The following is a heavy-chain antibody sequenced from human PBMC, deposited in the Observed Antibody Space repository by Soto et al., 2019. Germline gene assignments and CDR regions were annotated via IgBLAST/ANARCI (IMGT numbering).Heavy chain of an antibody. CDR3: ASKHYYYYGMDV. J-gene: IGHJ6*02. Sequence: ASVKVSCKASGGTFSSYAISWVRQAPGQGLEWMGGIIPIFGTANYAQKFQGRVTITADESTSTAYMELSSLRSEDTAVYYCASKHYYYYGMDVWGQGTTVTVSS. V-gene: IGHV1-69*13. CDR2: IIPIFGTA. CDR1: GGTFSSYA.